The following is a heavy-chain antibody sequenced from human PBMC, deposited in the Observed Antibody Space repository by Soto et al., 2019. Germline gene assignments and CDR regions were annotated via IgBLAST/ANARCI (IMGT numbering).Heavy chain of an antibody. CDR2: ISGSGGST. V-gene: IGHV3-23*01. D-gene: IGHD6-19*01. J-gene: IGHJ4*02. CDR3: AKSYAYIAVAGIIDY. Sequence: GSLRLSCAASGFTFSSYAMSWVRQAPGKGLEWVSAISGSGGSTYYADSVRGRFTISRDNSKNTLYLQMNSLRAEDTAVYYCAKSYAYIAVAGIIDYWGQGTLVTVSS. CDR1: GFTFSSYA.